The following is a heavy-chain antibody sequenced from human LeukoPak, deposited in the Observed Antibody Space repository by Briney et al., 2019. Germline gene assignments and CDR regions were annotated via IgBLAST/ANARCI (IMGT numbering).Heavy chain of an antibody. CDR2: IYYSVTT. CDR3: ARAPLYSSFDY. CDR1: GGSLSSYY. J-gene: IGHJ4*02. D-gene: IGHD5-18*01. Sequence: PSETLSLTCTVSGGSLSSYYWSWVRQPPGKGREWIGYIYYSVTTTYNPSLKGGVTISGATSKNQFSLKLSSVTAAGTAVYYWARAPLYSSFDYWGQGDLVTVSS. V-gene: IGHV4-59*01.